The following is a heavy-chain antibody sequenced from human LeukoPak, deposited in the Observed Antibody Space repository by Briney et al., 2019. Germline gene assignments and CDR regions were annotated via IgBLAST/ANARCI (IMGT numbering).Heavy chain of an antibody. V-gene: IGHV3-30-3*01. J-gene: IGHJ4*02. CDR3: ARDTIAAAGNFDY. D-gene: IGHD6-13*01. CDR2: ISNDGSNK. CDR1: GFTFSTYA. Sequence: GGSLRLSCAASGFTFSTYAMHWVRQAPGKGLEWVALISNDGSNKFYADSVKGRITISRDNSKNTLYLQVNSLRAEDTAVYYCARDTIAAAGNFDYWGQGTLVTVSS.